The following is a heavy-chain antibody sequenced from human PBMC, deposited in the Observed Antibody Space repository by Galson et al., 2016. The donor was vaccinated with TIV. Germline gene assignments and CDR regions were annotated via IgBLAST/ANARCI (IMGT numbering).Heavy chain of an antibody. V-gene: IGHV3-9*01. J-gene: IGHJ5*02. CDR1: GFIFRDYA. D-gene: IGHD3-16*02. CDR2: ISFNSGSI. Sequence: SLRLSCAASGFIFRDYAMHWVRQAPGEGLEWVSGISFNSGSIAYADSVKGRFTVSRDNAKNSLFLQMYSLRAEDTAMYYCASSSSYHHLVNWFDPWGQGTLLTVSS. CDR3: ASSSSYHHLVNWFDP.